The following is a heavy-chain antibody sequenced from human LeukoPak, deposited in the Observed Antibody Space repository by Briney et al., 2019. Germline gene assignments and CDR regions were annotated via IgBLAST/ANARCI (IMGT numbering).Heavy chain of an antibody. V-gene: IGHV5-51*01. CDR1: GYNFTNYW. Sequence: GESLKISCKASGYNFTNYWIGWVRQMPGKGLEWMAIIYPGDSETTYSPSFQGQVTISADKSINTAYLQWSSLKASDSAIYFCARGGQTGYVDYYYYYMDVWGKGTTVTVSS. CDR3: ARGGQTGYVDYYYYYMDV. D-gene: IGHD3-9*01. J-gene: IGHJ6*03. CDR2: IYPGDSET.